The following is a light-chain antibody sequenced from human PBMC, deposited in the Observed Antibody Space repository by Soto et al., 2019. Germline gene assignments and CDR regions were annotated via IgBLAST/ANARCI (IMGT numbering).Light chain of an antibody. CDR1: QDIRSD. V-gene: IGKV1-6*01. CDR2: ATS. Sequence: AIQVTQSPSSLSASVGDRVTITCRASQDIRSDLGWYQQKPGKAPKLLIFATSTLQSGVSSRFSGTGSGTDFTLTISSLQPEDFATYYCLQDFNYPWTFGQGTKV. CDR3: LQDFNYPWT. J-gene: IGKJ1*01.